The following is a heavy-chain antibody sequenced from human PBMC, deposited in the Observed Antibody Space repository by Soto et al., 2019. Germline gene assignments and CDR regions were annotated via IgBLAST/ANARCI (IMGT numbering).Heavy chain of an antibody. CDR1: GFSLSTSVLG. V-gene: IGHV2-5*02. CDR3: ARRVGSCWYEY. J-gene: IGHJ4*02. CDR2: IYWDDDK. Sequence: QITLKESGPTLVKPTQALTLTCTFSGFSLSTSVLGVGWIRQPPGKALEWLSLIYWDDDKRYNPSMKSRLTITKDSSKNQVVLTMTNMDPVDTATYYCARRVGSCWYEYWGQGTLVTVSS. D-gene: IGHD6-19*01.